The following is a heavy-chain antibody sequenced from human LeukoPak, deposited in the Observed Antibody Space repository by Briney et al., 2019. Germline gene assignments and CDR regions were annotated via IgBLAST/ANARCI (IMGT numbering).Heavy chain of an antibody. CDR1: GYSISSGYY. CDR3: ARQDTAMVPPGGFDY. CDR2: IYHSGST. Sequence: PSETLSLTCAVSGYSISSGYYWGWIRQPPGKGLEWIGSIYHSGSTYYNPSLKSRVTISVDTSKNQFSLKLSSVTAADTAVYYCARQDTAMVPPGGFDYWGQGTLVTVPS. J-gene: IGHJ4*02. D-gene: IGHD5-18*01. V-gene: IGHV4-38-2*01.